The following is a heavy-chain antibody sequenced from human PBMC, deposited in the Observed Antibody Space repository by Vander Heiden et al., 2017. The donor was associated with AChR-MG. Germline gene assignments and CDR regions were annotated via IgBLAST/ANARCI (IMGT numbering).Heavy chain of an antibody. J-gene: IGHJ4*02. CDR2: MYYNGAT. D-gene: IGHD5-18*01. Sequence: QLQLQESGPGLVNPSETLSLTSTVSGGSISSRNYSWGWIRQPPGKGLEWIGSMYYNGATYYSPYLKSRVTISVDTSKNHLSLKVSSVTAADTAVYYCGRHSGYNYGHIDYWGQGTLVTVPS. CDR3: GRHSGYNYGHIDY. V-gene: IGHV4-39*01. CDR1: GGSISSRNYS.